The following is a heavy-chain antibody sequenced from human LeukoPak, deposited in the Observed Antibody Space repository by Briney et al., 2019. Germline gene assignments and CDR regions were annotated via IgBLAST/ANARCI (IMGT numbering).Heavy chain of an antibody. Sequence: SETLSLTCTVSGVSISSGDYYWSWIRQPPGKGLEWIGYIYYSGSTYYNPSLKSRVTISVDTSKNQFSLKLSSVTAADTAVYYCARDHGDYVGYWGQGTLVTVSS. CDR1: GVSISSGDYY. V-gene: IGHV4-30-4*01. D-gene: IGHD4-17*01. J-gene: IGHJ4*02. CDR2: IYYSGST. CDR3: ARDHGDYVGY.